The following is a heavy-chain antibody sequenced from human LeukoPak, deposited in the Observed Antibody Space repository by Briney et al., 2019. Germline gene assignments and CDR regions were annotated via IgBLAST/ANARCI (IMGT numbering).Heavy chain of an antibody. CDR2: ISSSSSYI. CDR3: ARDYYDSSGYLYYFDY. V-gene: IGHV3-21*01. D-gene: IGHD3-22*01. Sequence: GGSLRLSCAASGFTFSSHSMNWVRQAPGKGLEWVSSISSSSSYIYYADSVKGRFTISRDNAKNSLYLQMNSLRAEDTAVYYCARDYYDSSGYLYYFDYWGQGTLVTVSS. J-gene: IGHJ4*02. CDR1: GFTFSSHS.